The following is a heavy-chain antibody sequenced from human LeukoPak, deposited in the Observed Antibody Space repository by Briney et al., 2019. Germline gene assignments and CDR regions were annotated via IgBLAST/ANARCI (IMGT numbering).Heavy chain of an antibody. CDR1: GYTFTSYD. Sequence: ASVKVSCKASGYTFTSYDINWVRQATGQGLEWMGWMNPNSGNTGYAQKFQGRVTMTRNTSISTAYMELSSLRSEDTAVYYCARDGYYDFWSGSTQFNWFDPWGQGTLVTVS. D-gene: IGHD3-3*01. CDR2: MNPNSGNT. J-gene: IGHJ5*02. V-gene: IGHV1-8*01. CDR3: ARDGYYDFWSGSTQFNWFDP.